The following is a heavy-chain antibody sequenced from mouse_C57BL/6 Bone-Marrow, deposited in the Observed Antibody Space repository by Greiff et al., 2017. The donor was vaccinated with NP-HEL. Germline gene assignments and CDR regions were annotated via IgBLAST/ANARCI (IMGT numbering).Heavy chain of an antibody. V-gene: IGHV1-22*01. J-gene: IGHJ1*03. D-gene: IGHD2-14*01. CDR1: GYTFTDYN. CDR2: INPNNGGT. CDR3: ARGQYAGHFDV. Sequence: EVKLQESGPELLKPGASVKMSCKASGYTFTDYNMHWVKQSHGKSLEWIGYINPNNGGTSYKQKFKGKATLTVNKSSSTAYMELRSLTSEDSAVYYCARGQYAGHFDVWGTGTTVTVSS.